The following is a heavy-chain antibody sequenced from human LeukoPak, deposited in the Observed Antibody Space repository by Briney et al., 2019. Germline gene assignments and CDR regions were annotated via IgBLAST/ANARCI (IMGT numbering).Heavy chain of an antibody. V-gene: IGHV1-69*01. D-gene: IGHD3-22*01. CDR2: IIPIFGTA. Sequence: SVTVSFKASGGTFSSYAISWVRQAPGQGLEWMGGIIPIFGTANYAQKFQGRVTITADESTSTAYMELSNLRSEDTAVYYCARVEYISGYSHVYWGQGTLVTVSS. J-gene: IGHJ4*02. CDR1: GGTFSSYA. CDR3: ARVEYISGYSHVY.